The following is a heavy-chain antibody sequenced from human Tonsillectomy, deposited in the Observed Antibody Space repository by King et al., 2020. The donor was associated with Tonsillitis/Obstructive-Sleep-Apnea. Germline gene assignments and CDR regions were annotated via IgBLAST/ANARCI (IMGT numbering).Heavy chain of an antibody. CDR1: GFTFSNYA. J-gene: IGHJ4*02. CDR2: ISASGGST. V-gene: IGHV3-23*04. CDR3: AKGPIAGEGSPYFFDY. D-gene: IGHD6-13*01. Sequence: VQLVEPGGGLAQPGGSLRLSCAASGFTFSNYAMFWVRQAPGKGLEWVSTISASGGSTYYADSVKGHFTISRDNSKKTLYLQMNSLRAEDTAVYYCAKGPIAGEGSPYFFDYWGQGTLVTVSS.